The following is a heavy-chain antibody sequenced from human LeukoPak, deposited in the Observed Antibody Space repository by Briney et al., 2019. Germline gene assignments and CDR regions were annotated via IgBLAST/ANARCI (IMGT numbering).Heavy chain of an antibody. CDR2: ICSSGSTI. J-gene: IGHJ4*02. CDR3: ARDNSGSYENDY. CDR1: GFTFSDYY. D-gene: IGHD1-26*01. Sequence: GGSLRLSCAACGFTFSDYYMSWIRQAPGQGLEWVSYICSSGSTIYYADSVKGRFTISRDNAKNSLYLQMNSLRAEDTAVYYCARDNSGSYENDYWGQGTLVTVSS. V-gene: IGHV3-11*01.